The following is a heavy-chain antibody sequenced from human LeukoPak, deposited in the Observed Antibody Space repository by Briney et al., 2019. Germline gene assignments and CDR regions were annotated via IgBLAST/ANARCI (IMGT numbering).Heavy chain of an antibody. D-gene: IGHD4-17*01. CDR3: ARPGKYGDYEWFDP. V-gene: IGHV1-18*01. CDR1: GYTFTSYG. J-gene: IGHJ5*02. CDR2: ISAYNGNT. Sequence: ASVKVSCKASGYTFTSYGITWVRQAPGQGREWMGWISAYNGNTNYAQKLQGRVTLTTDTSTSTAYMELRSLRSDDTAVYYCARPGKYGDYEWFDPWGQGTLVTVSS.